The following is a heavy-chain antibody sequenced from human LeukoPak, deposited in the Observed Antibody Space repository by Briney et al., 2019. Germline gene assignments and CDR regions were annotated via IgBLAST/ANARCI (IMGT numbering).Heavy chain of an antibody. J-gene: IGHJ4*02. CDR2: ISSSSSYI. CDR1: GFTFGDYA. D-gene: IGHD1-1*01. CDR3: VQENDDY. V-gene: IGHV3-21*01. Sequence: GRSLRLSCTASGFTFGDYAMSWVRQAPGKGLEWVSSISSSSSYIYYADSVKGRFTISRDNAKNSLYLQMNSLRAEDTAVYYCVQENDDYWGQGTLVTVSS.